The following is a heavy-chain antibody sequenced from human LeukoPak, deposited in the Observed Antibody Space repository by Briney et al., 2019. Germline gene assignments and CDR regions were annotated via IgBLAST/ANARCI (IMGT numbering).Heavy chain of an antibody. Sequence: GGSLRLSCAASGFTFSSYTMHWIRQAPGKGLEWVSSISGSNSYIFYADSVKGRFTVSRDNAKDSLYLQMNSLRAEDTAVYYCARALTSLTYEGYWGQGTLVTVSS. CDR2: ISGSNSYI. CDR3: ARALTSLTYEGY. CDR1: GFTFSSYT. D-gene: IGHD3-3*01. V-gene: IGHV3-21*01. J-gene: IGHJ4*02.